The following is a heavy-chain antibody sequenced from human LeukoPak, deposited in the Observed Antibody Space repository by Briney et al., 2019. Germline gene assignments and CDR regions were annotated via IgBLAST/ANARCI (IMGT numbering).Heavy chain of an antibody. D-gene: IGHD6-19*01. Sequence: GGSLRLSCAASGFTFSSYAMSWVRQAPGKGLEWVSAISGSGGSTYYADSVKGRFTISRDNSKNTLYLQMNSLRAEDTAVYYCARAESSGWYWFDYWGQGTLVTVSS. CDR1: GFTFSSYA. CDR3: ARAESSGWYWFDY. CDR2: ISGSGGST. V-gene: IGHV3-23*01. J-gene: IGHJ4*02.